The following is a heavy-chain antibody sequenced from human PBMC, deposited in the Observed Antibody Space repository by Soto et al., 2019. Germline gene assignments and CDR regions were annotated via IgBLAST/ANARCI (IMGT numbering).Heavy chain of an antibody. V-gene: IGHV3-74*01. Sequence: GGSLRLSCAASGFNFSNHWMHWVRQRPAEGLVRVSRITSDGKSKAYAESVKGRFAISRDNAKNTLYLQMNGLTAEDTAVYYCARESGDWPLNWFDPWGQGTLVTVSS. D-gene: IGHD2-21*02. CDR1: GFNFSNHW. CDR2: ITSDGKSK. J-gene: IGHJ5*02. CDR3: ARESGDWPLNWFDP.